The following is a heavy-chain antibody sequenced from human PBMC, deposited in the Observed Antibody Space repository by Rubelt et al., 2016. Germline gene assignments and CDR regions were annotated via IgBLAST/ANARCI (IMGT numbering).Heavy chain of an antibody. Sequence: QLQLQESGPGLVKPSETLSLTCTVSGGSISSSSYYWGWIRQPPGKGLEWIGSIYYSGSTYYNPSLNSRVTISVDTSKNQFSLKLSSVTAADTAVYYCARQNWNDGYNWFDPWGQGTLVTVSS. CDR3: ARQNWNDGYNWFDP. CDR1: GGSISSSSYY. V-gene: IGHV4-39*01. CDR2: IYYSGST. D-gene: IGHD1-1*01. J-gene: IGHJ5*02.